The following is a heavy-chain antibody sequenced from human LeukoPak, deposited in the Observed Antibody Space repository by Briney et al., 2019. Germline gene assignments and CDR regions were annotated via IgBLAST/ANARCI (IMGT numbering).Heavy chain of an antibody. CDR1: GFTFSSYS. CDR3: ARSFYYNTLTGYYFFDY. V-gene: IGHV3-48*04. D-gene: IGHD3-9*01. CDR2: ISSSSTTI. Sequence: PGGSLRLSCVACGFTFSSYSINWVRQAPGKGLEWVSYISSSSTTIYYADSVKGRFTITRDNAKNSLYLQMNSLRAEDTAVYYCARSFYYNTLTGYYFFDYWGQGTLVTVSS. J-gene: IGHJ4*02.